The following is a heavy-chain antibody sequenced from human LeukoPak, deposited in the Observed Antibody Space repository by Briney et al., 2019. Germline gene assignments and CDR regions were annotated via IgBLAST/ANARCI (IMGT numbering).Heavy chain of an antibody. J-gene: IGHJ4*02. D-gene: IGHD3-22*01. CDR1: GYTFTSYG. V-gene: IGHV1-18*01. CDR3: ARGAEYYYDSSGYPY. Sequence: ASVKVSCKASGYTFTSYGISWVRQAPGQGLEWMGWISAYNGNTNYAQKLQGRVTMTTDTSTSTAYMELRSLRSDGTAVYYCARGAEYYYDSSGYPYWGQGTLVTVSS. CDR2: ISAYNGNT.